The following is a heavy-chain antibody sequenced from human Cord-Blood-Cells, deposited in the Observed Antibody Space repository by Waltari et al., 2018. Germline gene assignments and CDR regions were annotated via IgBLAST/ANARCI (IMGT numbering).Heavy chain of an antibody. Sequence: QVQLVQSGAEVKKPGASVKVSCKVSGYTLTELSMHWVRQAPGKGLEWMGGFDPKDGETIYAQKSQGRVTMTEDTSTDTAYMELSSLRSEDTAVYYCATNPPVRVWGRYYWYFDLWGRGTLVTVSS. J-gene: IGHJ2*01. CDR3: ATNPPVRVWGRYYWYFDL. D-gene: IGHD7-27*01. V-gene: IGHV1-24*01. CDR2: FDPKDGET. CDR1: GYTLTELS.